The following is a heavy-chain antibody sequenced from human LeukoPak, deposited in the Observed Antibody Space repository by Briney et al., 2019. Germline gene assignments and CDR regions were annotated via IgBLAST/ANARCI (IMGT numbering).Heavy chain of an antibody. CDR1: GFSFRDFW. J-gene: IGHJ4*02. Sequence: PGGSLRLSCAASGFSFRDFWMTWVRQAPGKGLEWVANINQGGSVKYYVDSVKGRFTISRDDAKNSLYVQMNSLRDEDTAVYYCARFGYSGWNLEYWGQGTLVTVSS. CDR2: INQGGSVK. V-gene: IGHV3-7*01. D-gene: IGHD5-12*01. CDR3: ARFGYSGWNLEY.